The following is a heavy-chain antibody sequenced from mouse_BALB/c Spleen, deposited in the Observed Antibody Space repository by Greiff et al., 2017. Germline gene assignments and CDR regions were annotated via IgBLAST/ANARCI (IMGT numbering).Heavy chain of an antibody. Sequence: EVQRVESGGGLVKPGGSLKLSCAASGFTFSSYAMSWVRQSPEKRLEWVAEISSGGSYTYYPDTVTGRFTISRDNAKNTLYLEMSSLRSEDTAMYYCARDHYGYDGAYWGQGTLVTVSA. D-gene: IGHD2-2*01. CDR1: GFTFSSYA. V-gene: IGHV5-9-4*01. CDR3: ARDHYGYDGAY. CDR2: ISSGGSYT. J-gene: IGHJ3*01.